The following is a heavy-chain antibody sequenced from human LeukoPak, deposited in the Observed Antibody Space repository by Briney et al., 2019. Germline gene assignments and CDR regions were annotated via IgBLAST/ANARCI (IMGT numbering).Heavy chain of an antibody. CDR3: ARDTGSAAFDI. CDR1: GYTFTGYY. Sequence: ASVKVSCKASGYTFTGYYMHWVRQAPGQGLEWTGWINPNSGGTNYAQKFQGWVTMTRDTSISTAYMELSRLRSDDTAVYYCARDTGSAAFDIWGQGTMVTVSS. J-gene: IGHJ3*02. D-gene: IGHD3-10*01. CDR2: INPNSGGT. V-gene: IGHV1-2*04.